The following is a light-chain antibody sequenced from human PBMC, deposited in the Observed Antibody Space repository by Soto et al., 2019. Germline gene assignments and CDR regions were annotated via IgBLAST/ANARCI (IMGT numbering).Light chain of an antibody. V-gene: IGKV1-33*01. CDR3: QPYNNWPLT. CDR1: QDISNY. CDR2: DAS. J-gene: IGKJ4*01. Sequence: DIQMTQSPSSLSASVGDRVTITCQASQDISNYLNWYQQKPGKAPKLLIYDASNLETGVPSRFSGSRSGAEFTLTINSLQSEDFAVYYCQPYNNWPLTFGGGTKVDI.